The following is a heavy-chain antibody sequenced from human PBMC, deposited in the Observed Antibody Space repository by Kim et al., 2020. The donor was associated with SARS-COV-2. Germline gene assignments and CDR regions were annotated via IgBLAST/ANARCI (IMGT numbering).Heavy chain of an antibody. Sequence: SVKVSCKAPGGTFNNYAITWVRQAPGQGLEWMGGIIPAFGSANYAQKFQGRLTLTADESTNTGYMDLSSVRSEDTAVYFCARGSYSSSWSTPRTPMLTKRRLNHHYFGFDVWGQGTTVTVSS. J-gene: IGHJ6*02. D-gene: IGHD6-13*01. CDR2: IIPAFGSA. V-gene: IGHV1-69*13. CDR1: GGTFNNYA. CDR3: ARGSYSSSWSTPRTPMLTKRRLNHHYFGFDV.